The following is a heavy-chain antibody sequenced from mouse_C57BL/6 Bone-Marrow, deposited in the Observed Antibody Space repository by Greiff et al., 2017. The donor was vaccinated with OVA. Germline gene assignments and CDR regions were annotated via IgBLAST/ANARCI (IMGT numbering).Heavy chain of an antibody. D-gene: IGHD2-13*01. CDR3: ARWTVTRRNYAMDY. Sequence: VQLQQSGAELVRPGSSVKMSCKTSGYTFTSYGINWVKQRPGQGLEWIGYIYIGNGYTEYNEKFKGKATLTSDTSSSTAYMQLSSLTSADSASDVWARWTVTRRNYAMDYWGQGTSVTVSS. CDR1: GYTFTSYG. J-gene: IGHJ4*01. V-gene: IGHV1-58*01. CDR2: IYIGNGYT.